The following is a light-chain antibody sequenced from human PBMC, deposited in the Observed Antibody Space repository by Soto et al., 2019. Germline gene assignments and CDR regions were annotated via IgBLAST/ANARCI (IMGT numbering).Light chain of an antibody. CDR2: GAS. CDR3: QKYKSAPSLT. CDR1: QDIGNF. V-gene: IGKV1-27*01. J-gene: IGKJ4*01. Sequence: DFQMTQSPSSLSASVGDRVTITCRASQDIGNFLAWYQHKPGKVPKLLIYGASTLQSGVPSRFSGSGSGTDFTLTISSLQPEDVATYYCQKYKSAPSLTFGGGTKVEIK.